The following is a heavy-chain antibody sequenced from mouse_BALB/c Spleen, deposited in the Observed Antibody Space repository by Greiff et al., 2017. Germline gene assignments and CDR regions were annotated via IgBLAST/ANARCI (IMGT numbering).Heavy chain of an antibody. V-gene: IGHV5-6-5*01. D-gene: IGHD6-2*01. CDR2: ISSGGST. CDR3: ARGGVSFDY. Sequence: EVKLVESGGGLVKPGGSLKLSCAASGFTFSGYAMSWVRQTPEKRLEWVASISSGGSTYYPDSVKGRFTISRDNARNILYLQMSSLRSEDTAMYYCARGGVSFDYWGQGTTLTVSS. J-gene: IGHJ2*01. CDR1: GFTFSGYA.